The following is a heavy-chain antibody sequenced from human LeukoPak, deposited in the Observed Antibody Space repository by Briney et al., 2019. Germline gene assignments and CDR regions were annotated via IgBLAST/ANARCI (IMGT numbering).Heavy chain of an antibody. Sequence: PGGSLRLSCAASGFTFSSYWMSWVRQAPGKGLEWVSYISSSGSTIYYADSVKGRFTISRDNAKNSLYLQMNSLRAEDTAVYYCARDGTDYGDYLLWGQGTLVTVSS. D-gene: IGHD4-17*01. CDR2: ISSSGSTI. J-gene: IGHJ4*02. CDR3: ARDGTDYGDYLL. CDR1: GFTFSSYW. V-gene: IGHV3-48*04.